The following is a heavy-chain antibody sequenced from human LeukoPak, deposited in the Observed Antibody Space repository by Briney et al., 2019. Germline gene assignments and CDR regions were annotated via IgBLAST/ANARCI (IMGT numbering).Heavy chain of an antibody. Sequence: SETLSLTCTVSGGSISSSSYYWGWIRQPPGKGLEWFGSIYYSGSTYYNPSLKSRVTISVDTSKNQFSLKLSSVTAADTAVYYCARHRNPLRYFGDYWGQGTLVTVSS. D-gene: IGHD3-9*01. J-gene: IGHJ4*02. V-gene: IGHV4-39*01. CDR3: ARHRNPLRYFGDY. CDR1: GGSISSSSYY. CDR2: IYYSGST.